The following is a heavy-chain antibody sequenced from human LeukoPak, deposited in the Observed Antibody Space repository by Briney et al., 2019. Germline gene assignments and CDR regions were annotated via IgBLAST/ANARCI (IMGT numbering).Heavy chain of an antibody. Sequence: SETLSLTCTVSGGSISSCYWSWIRQPAGKGLEWIGRIYTSGSTNYNPSLKSRVTMSVDTSKNQFSLKLSYVTAADTAVYFCVRDRQHCSGGNCYSEDLPDSWGQGIVVAVSS. CDR1: GGSISSCY. J-gene: IGHJ4*02. CDR2: IYTSGST. D-gene: IGHD2-15*01. V-gene: IGHV4-4*07. CDR3: VRDRQHCSGGNCYSEDLPDS.